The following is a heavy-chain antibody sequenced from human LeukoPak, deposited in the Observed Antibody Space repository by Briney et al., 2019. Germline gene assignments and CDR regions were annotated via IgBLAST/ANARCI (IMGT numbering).Heavy chain of an antibody. D-gene: IGHD5-18*01. Sequence: GRSLSLSCAASGFTFSSYGMHWVRQAPGKGLEWVAVIWYDGSNKYYADSVKGRFTISRDNSKNTLYLQMNSLRAEDTAVYYCARDSDTAMVSGWGQGTLVTVSS. J-gene: IGHJ4*02. CDR2: IWYDGSNK. CDR3: ARDSDTAMVSG. V-gene: IGHV3-33*01. CDR1: GFTFSSYG.